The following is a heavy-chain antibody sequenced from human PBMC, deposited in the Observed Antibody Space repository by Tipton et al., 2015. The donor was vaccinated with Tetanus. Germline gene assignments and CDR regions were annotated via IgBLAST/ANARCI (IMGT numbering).Heavy chain of an antibody. CDR1: GFTFSNYK. D-gene: IGHD6-25*01. J-gene: IGHJ4*02. V-gene: IGHV3-21*01. CDR2: ISSTSRYI. Sequence: GSLRLSCEVSGFTFSNYKMNWVRQAPGRGLEWVSSISSTSRYIYYADSVKGRFTISRDNAKSSLFLQMNSLRDDDTAVYYCVSGSALDYWGQGTLITVSS. CDR3: VSGSALDY.